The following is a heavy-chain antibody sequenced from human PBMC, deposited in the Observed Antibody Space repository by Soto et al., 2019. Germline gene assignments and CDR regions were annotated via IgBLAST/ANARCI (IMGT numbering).Heavy chain of an antibody. J-gene: IGHJ3*01. Sequence: EVQLVQSGSEVKKPGESLTISCEASGYNFKNWWIFGVRQMPGKGLECMGIIYPADSDTRYSPSFQGQVTISADKSISTAYLQWNSLKASDTAIYYCARSREYSFGYKSPFDVWGQGTTVTVSS. V-gene: IGHV5-51*01. D-gene: IGHD5-18*01. CDR1: GYNFKNWW. CDR2: IYPADSDT. CDR3: ARSREYSFGYKSPFDV.